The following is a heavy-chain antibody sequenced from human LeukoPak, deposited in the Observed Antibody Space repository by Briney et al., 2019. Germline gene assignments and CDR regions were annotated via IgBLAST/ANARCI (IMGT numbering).Heavy chain of an antibody. Sequence: ASVKVSCKASGYTFTGYYMHWVRQAPAQGHEWVGWINPNSGGTNNEQTFQGRVTMTRATAISTAYMELSRMRPGDKAVYYCARGDSITYYYDGMDVWGRGTTDTVSS. D-gene: IGHD2/OR15-2a*01. J-gene: IGHJ6*02. CDR3: ARGDSITYYYDGMDV. V-gene: IGHV1-2*02. CDR2: INPNSGGT. CDR1: GYTFTGYY.